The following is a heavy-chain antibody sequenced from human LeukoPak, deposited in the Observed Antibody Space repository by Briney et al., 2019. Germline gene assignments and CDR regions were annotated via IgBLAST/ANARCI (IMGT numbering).Heavy chain of an antibody. D-gene: IGHD5-12*01. CDR1: GFTFSSSA. CDR3: ARNENSGWGYFDY. CDR2: ISNNGGYT. Sequence: GGSLRLFCAASGFTFSSSAMSWVRQAPGKGLEWVSAISNNGGYTYYADSVQGRFTISRDNSKSTLCLQMNSLRAEDTAVYYCARNENSGWGYFDYWGQGTLVTVS. V-gene: IGHV3-23*01. J-gene: IGHJ4*02.